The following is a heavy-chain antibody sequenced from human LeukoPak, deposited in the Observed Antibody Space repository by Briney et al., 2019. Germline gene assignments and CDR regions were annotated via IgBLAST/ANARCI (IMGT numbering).Heavy chain of an antibody. J-gene: IGHJ6*02. D-gene: IGHD6-19*01. CDR2: FDPEDGET. CDR1: GYTLTELS. CDR3: ALTTFGYSSGWTDYYYYGMDV. Sequence: ASVKVSCKVSGYTLTELSMHWVRQAPGKGLEWMGGFDPEDGETIYAQKFQGRVTMTEDTSTDTAYMELSSLRSEDTAVYYCALTTFGYSSGWTDYYYYGMDVWGQGTTVTVPS. V-gene: IGHV1-24*01.